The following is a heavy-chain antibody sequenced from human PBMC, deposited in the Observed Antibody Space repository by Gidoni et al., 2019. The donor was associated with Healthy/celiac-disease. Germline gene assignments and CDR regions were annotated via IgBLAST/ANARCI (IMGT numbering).Heavy chain of an antibody. CDR2: IWYDGSNK. Sequence: QVQLVESGGGVVQPGRSLRLPCAASGFTFSSYGMHWVRQAPGKGLEWVAVIWYDGSNKYYADSVKGRFTISRDNSKNTLYLQMNSVRAEDTAVYYCARDIRQWLAPEYFQHWGQGTLVTVSS. J-gene: IGHJ1*01. CDR1: GFTFSSYG. D-gene: IGHD6-19*01. V-gene: IGHV3-33*01. CDR3: ARDIRQWLAPEYFQH.